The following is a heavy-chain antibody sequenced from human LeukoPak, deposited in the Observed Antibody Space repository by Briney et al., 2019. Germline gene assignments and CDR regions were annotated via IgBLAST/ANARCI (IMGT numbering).Heavy chain of an antibody. V-gene: IGHV3-9*01. CDR2: ISWNSGSI. D-gene: IGHD2-2*01. Sequence: FLGLSCAASGFTFDDYAMHWVRHAPGKGLEWVSGISWNSGSIGYADSVKGRFTISRDNAKNSLYLQMNSLRAEDTALYYCARAVEGYCSSTSCPDAFDIWGQGTMVTVSS. CDR1: GFTFDDYA. J-gene: IGHJ3*02. CDR3: ARAVEGYCSSTSCPDAFDI.